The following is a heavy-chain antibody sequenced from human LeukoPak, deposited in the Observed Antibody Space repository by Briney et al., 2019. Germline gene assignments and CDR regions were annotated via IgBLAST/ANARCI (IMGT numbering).Heavy chain of an antibody. V-gene: IGHV3-66*01. CDR1: GFSVGSNY. Sequence: GGSLRLSCAASGFSVGSNYMSWVRQAPGKGLEWVSVIYSGGSTYYADSVKGRFTISRDNSKNTLYLQMNSLRAEDTAVYYCARAKGDAFDIWGQGTMVTVSS. CDR3: ARAKGDAFDI. CDR2: IYSGGST. J-gene: IGHJ3*02.